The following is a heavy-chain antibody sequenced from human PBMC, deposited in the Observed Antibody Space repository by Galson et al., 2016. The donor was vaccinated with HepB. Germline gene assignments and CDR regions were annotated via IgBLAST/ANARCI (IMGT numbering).Heavy chain of an antibody. CDR2: ISSSKTYI. J-gene: IGHJ3*01. CDR3: AREGSVVKPTDPVSAFDF. CDR1: GFTFSSYG. Sequence: SLRLSCAASGFTFSSYGMHWVRQAPGEGLAWVSSISSSKTYIYYADSVRGRFTVSRDNAKDSLYLQMYSLRAEDTATYYCAREGSVVKPTDPVSAFDFWGQGTVVTVSS. V-gene: IGHV3-21*01. D-gene: IGHD1-1*01.